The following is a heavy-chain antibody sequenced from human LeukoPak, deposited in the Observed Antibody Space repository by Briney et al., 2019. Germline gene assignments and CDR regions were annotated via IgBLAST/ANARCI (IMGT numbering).Heavy chain of an antibody. CDR2: VSSNGDT. CDR1: DDSVNGYY. D-gene: IGHD5-24*01. J-gene: IGHJ4*02. V-gene: IGHV4-59*02. CDR3: AKWDGNKMSFYY. Sequence: SETLSLTCTVSDDSVNGYYWNWIRQPPGRGLEWIGFVSSNGDTNYNPSLKSRVTMSVDTSKNQISLRLSSVTAADTAVYYCAKWDGNKMSFYYWGQGTLVTVSP.